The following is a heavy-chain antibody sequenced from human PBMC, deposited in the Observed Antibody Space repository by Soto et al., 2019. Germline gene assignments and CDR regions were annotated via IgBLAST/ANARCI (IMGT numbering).Heavy chain of an antibody. Sequence: PGGSLRLSCEASGFTFSDHYMDWVRQAPGKGLQWVGRTRDKVNSYTTEYAASVKGRFTISRDDSKNSLYLQMNSPRSVDTAVYYCARVSTDWHNAFDIWGRGTMVTVSS. CDR1: GFTFSDHY. CDR3: ARVSTDWHNAFDI. J-gene: IGHJ3*02. D-gene: IGHD3-3*02. CDR2: TRDKVNSYTT. V-gene: IGHV3-72*01.